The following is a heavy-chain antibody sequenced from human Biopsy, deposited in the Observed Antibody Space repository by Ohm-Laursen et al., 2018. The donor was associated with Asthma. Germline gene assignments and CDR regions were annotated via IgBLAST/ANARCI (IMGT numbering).Heavy chain of an antibody. Sequence: SDTLSLTCTVYGGSLSGYYWTWIRQSPGVGLEWIGYIYRNGDTYYNPTLKNRVTISIDRSKNQFSLRLRSVTAADTAVYYCARGSSSRLSQWELLVSGGKRAHSYYGMDVWGQGTTVTVSS. CDR1: GGSLSGYY. V-gene: IGHV4-34*01. CDR2: IYRNGDT. D-gene: IGHD1-26*01. CDR3: ARGSSSRLSQWELLVSGGKRAHSYYGMDV. J-gene: IGHJ6*02.